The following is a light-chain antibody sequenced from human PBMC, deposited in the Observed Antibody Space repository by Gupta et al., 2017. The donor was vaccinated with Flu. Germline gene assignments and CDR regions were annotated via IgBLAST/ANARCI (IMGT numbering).Light chain of an antibody. V-gene: IGKV3-11*01. CDR1: QSISIY. J-gene: IGKJ2*01. Sequence: EIVLTQSPATLSLSPGERATLSCRASQSISIYLAWYQQKPGQAPRLLIYDASNRATGIPARFSGSGSGTDFTLTISNVEPEDFAVYYCQQRSSWYTFGQGTKLEIK. CDR3: QQRSSWYT. CDR2: DAS.